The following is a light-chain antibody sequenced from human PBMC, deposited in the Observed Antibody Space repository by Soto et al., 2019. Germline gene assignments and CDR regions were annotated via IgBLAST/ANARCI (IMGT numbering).Light chain of an antibody. CDR3: QQYNNWPRT. Sequence: DIEVTQSPATLSVSEGERVTVPCRASQSVSSKLAWYQQKPGQAPRLLIYGASTRATGIPARFSGSGSGTEFTLTISSLQSEDFAVYYCQQYNNWPRTFGQGTKVDIK. CDR1: QSVSSK. CDR2: GAS. V-gene: IGKV3-15*01. J-gene: IGKJ1*01.